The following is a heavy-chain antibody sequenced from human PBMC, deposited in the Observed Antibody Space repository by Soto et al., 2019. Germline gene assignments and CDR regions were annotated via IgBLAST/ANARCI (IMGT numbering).Heavy chain of an antibody. CDR2: IYSSGST. V-gene: IGHV4-4*07. D-gene: IGHD3-3*01. CDR3: AREAITIFGEQRFGP. J-gene: IGHJ5*02. Sequence: SETLSLTCTVSGGSISSYYWSWIRQSAGKGLEWIGRIYSSGSTNYNPSLKSRVSMSVDTSKNQFSLKLSSVAAADTAVYYCAREAITIFGEQRFGPWGHGTLVTVSS. CDR1: GGSISSYY.